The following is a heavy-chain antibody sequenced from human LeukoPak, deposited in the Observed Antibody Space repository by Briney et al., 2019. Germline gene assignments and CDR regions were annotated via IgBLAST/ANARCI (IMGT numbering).Heavy chain of an antibody. J-gene: IGHJ5*02. Sequence: GASVKVPCKASGYTFTNYGISGVRQAPGQGLEWMGWISTNSDIRTYAQTLQGRFTMTTDTATTTAYMKLNNLTFDDTAVYYCARDWDAMNNCFDPWGQGTPVTVSS. D-gene: IGHD1-26*01. CDR1: GYTFTNYG. CDR3: ARDWDAMNNCFDP. V-gene: IGHV1-18*01. CDR2: ISTNSDIR.